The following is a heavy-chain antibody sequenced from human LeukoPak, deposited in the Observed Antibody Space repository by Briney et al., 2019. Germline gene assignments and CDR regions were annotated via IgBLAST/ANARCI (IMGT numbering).Heavy chain of an antibody. D-gene: IGHD3-3*01. CDR1: GFTFSSYW. CDR3: ARERGDDFWSGYPPYYFDY. CDR2: IKQDGSEK. V-gene: IGHV3-7*01. Sequence: GGSLRLSCAASGFTFSSYWMSWVRQAPGKGLEWVANIKQDGSEKYYVDSVKGRFTISRDNAKNSLYLQMNSLRAEDTAVYYCARERGDDFWSGYPPYYFDYWGQGTLVTVSS. J-gene: IGHJ4*02.